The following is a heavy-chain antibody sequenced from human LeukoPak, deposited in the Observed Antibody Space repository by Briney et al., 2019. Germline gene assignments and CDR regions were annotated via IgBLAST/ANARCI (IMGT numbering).Heavy chain of an antibody. CDR2: ISAYNGNT. V-gene: IGHV1-18*01. J-gene: IGHJ4*02. CDR3: ARVPSGSYLGNFDY. D-gene: IGHD1-26*01. CDR1: GYTFTSYG. Sequence: ASVKVACKASGYTFTSYGISWVRQAPGQGLEWMGWISAYNGNTNYAQKFQGRVTITTDESTSTAYMELSSLRSEDTAVYYCARVPSGSYLGNFDYWGQGTLVTVSS.